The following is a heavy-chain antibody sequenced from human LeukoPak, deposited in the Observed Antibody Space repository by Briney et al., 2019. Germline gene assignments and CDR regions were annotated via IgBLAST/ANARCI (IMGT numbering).Heavy chain of an antibody. D-gene: IGHD6-19*01. Sequence: SETLSLTCAVYGGSFSGYYWSWIRQPPGKGLEWIGEINHSGSTNYNPSLKSRVTISVDTSKNQFSLKLSSVTAADTAVYYCARVQAVAETFFDYWGQGTLVTASS. V-gene: IGHV4-34*01. CDR1: GGSFSGYY. CDR2: INHSGST. J-gene: IGHJ4*02. CDR3: ARVQAVAETFFDY.